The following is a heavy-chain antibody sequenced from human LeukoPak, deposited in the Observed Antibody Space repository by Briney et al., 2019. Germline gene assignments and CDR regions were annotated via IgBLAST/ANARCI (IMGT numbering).Heavy chain of an antibody. J-gene: IGHJ5*02. Sequence: ASVKVSCKASGYTFTSYGISWVRQAPGQGLEWMGGIIPIFGTANYAQKFQGRVTITADESTSTAYMELSSLRSEDTAVYYCARDPGHWSSSSWFWFDPWGQGTLVTVSS. CDR1: GYTFTSYG. CDR3: ARDPGHWSSSSWFWFDP. V-gene: IGHV1-69*13. CDR2: IIPIFGTA. D-gene: IGHD6-13*01.